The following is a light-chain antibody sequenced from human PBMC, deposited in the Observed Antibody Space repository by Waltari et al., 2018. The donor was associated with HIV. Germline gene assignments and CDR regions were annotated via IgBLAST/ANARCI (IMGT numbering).Light chain of an antibody. CDR2: GAS. V-gene: IGKV3-20*01. J-gene: IGKJ4*01. CDR1: QSVASTF. CDR3: QQYGSSPRT. Sequence: EIVLTQSPATLSLSPGERASLSCRASQSVASTFLAWYQHKSGQSPRLLIYGASNRATDIPDRFSGSGSGTDFTLSISRLESEDFAVYYCQQYGSSPRTFGGGTKVEIK.